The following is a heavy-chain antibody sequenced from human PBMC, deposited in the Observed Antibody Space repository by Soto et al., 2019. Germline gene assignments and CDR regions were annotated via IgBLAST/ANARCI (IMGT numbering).Heavy chain of an antibody. Sequence: QVQLVQSGAEVKKPGYSVKVSCKASGGTFSSYTISWVRQAPGQGLEWMGRIIPILGIANYAQKFQGRVTITADKSTSAAYMELSSLRSEDTAVYYCASAMVRGVIIAVWGQGTTVTVSS. CDR3: ASAMVRGVIIAV. V-gene: IGHV1-69*02. CDR1: GGTFSSYT. CDR2: IIPILGIA. D-gene: IGHD3-10*01. J-gene: IGHJ6*02.